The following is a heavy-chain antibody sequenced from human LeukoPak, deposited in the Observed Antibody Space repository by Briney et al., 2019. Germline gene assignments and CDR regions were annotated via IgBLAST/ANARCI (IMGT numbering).Heavy chain of an antibody. CDR3: AKRFYYDSSGYGAFDI. CDR1: GFTFSSYA. CDR2: ISGSGEST. V-gene: IGHV3-23*01. Sequence: GGSLRLSCAASGFTFSSYAMSWVRQAPGKGLEWVSAISGSGESTYYADSVKGRLTISRDNSKNTLYLQMNSLRAEDTAVYYCAKRFYYDSSGYGAFDIWGQGTMVTVSS. J-gene: IGHJ3*02. D-gene: IGHD3-22*01.